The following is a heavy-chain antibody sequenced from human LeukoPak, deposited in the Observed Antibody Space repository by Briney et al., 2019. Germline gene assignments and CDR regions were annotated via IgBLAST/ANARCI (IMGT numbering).Heavy chain of an antibody. CDR1: GFTFSSFS. J-gene: IGHJ4*02. D-gene: IGHD2-15*01. CDR3: ATGAASIGWLSHDH. V-gene: IGHV3-23*01. Sequence: GGSLKLSCAASGFTFSSFSMSWVRQTPGKGLEWVSDISGSASITKYADSVKGRFIISRDNSKNTLFLQMNSLTAEDTAVYYCATGAASIGWLSHDHWGQGTLVTVSS. CDR2: ISGSASIT.